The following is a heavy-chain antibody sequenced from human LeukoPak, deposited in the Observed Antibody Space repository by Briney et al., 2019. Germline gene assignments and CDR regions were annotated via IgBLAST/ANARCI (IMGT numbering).Heavy chain of an antibody. Sequence: APVKVSCKASGYTFTGYYIHWVRQAPGQGLEWMGWINPNSGGTNYAQKFQGRVTMTRDTSISTAYMELSRLRSDDTAVYYCARDTPRPVPRGFEYWGQGTLVTVSS. V-gene: IGHV1-2*02. J-gene: IGHJ4*02. CDR1: GYTFTGYY. CDR2: INPNSGGT. CDR3: ARDTPRPVPRGFEY.